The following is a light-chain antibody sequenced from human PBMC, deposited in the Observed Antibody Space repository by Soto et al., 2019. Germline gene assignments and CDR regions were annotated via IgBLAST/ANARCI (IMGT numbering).Light chain of an antibody. Sequence: EIVLTQSPGTLSLSPGERATLSCRASQSVSSSYLAWYQQKPGQAPRLLIYAASSRATGIPDRFSGSGSGTDFTRTISRLQPEDFAVYYCQQYGSSFGQGTKLEIK. CDR1: QSVSSSY. CDR3: QQYGSS. CDR2: AAS. V-gene: IGKV3-20*01. J-gene: IGKJ2*01.